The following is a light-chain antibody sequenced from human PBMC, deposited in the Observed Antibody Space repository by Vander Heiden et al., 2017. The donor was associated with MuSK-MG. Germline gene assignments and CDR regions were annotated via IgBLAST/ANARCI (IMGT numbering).Light chain of an antibody. CDR3: RQDDTYPLT. Sequence: AIQMTQSPSSLSASVGDRVTITCRASQGIKNDLGWYQQRPGKAPNLLIYAASSLQSGVPSTFSGSGSGTDFTLTISSLQPEAFATYYCRQDDTYPLTFGGGTKVEIK. CDR2: AAS. CDR1: QGIKND. J-gene: IGKJ4*01. V-gene: IGKV1-6*01.